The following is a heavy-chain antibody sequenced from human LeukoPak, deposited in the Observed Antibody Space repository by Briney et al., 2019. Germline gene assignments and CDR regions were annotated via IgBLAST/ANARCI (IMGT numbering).Heavy chain of an antibody. J-gene: IGHJ6*02. Sequence: PGGSLRLSCAASGFTFSTYTMNWVRQAPGKGLEWVSSISGSSSYIYYADSVKGRFTISRDNAKNSLHLQMNSLRAEDTAVYYCARDILAEYGMDVWGQGTTVTVSS. V-gene: IGHV3-21*01. CDR1: GFTFSTYT. CDR3: ARDILAEYGMDV. D-gene: IGHD3-9*01. CDR2: ISGSSSYI.